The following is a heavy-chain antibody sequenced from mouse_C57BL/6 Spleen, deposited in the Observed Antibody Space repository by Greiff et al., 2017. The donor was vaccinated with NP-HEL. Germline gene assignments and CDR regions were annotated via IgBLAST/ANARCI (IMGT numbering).Heavy chain of an antibody. V-gene: IGHV1-7*01. CDR3: ARSRYDYAGGAWAMDY. Sequence: QVQLQQSGAELAKPGASVKLSCKASGYTFTSYWMHWVKQRPGQGLEWIGYINPSSGYTKYNQKFKDKATLTADKSSSTAYMQLSSLTYEDSAVYYCARSRYDYAGGAWAMDYWGQGTSVTVSS. J-gene: IGHJ4*01. D-gene: IGHD2-4*01. CDR1: GYTFTSYW. CDR2: INPSSGYT.